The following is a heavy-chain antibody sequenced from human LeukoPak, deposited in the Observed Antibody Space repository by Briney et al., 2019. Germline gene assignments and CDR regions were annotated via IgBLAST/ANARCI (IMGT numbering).Heavy chain of an antibody. D-gene: IGHD2-15*01. J-gene: IGHJ5*02. CDR3: ARSCGLARWFDP. Sequence: GGSLRLSCAASGFTVSSNYMSWVRQAPGKGLEWVSVIYSGGSTYYADSVKGRFTISRDNSKNTLYLQMNSLRAEDTAVYYCARSCGLARWFDPWGQGTLVTVSS. V-gene: IGHV3-66*02. CDR2: IYSGGST. CDR1: GFTVSSNY.